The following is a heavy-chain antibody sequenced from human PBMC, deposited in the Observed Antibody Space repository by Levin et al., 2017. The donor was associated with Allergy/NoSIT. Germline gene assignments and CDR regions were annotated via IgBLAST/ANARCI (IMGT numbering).Heavy chain of an antibody. D-gene: IGHD4-11*01. CDR1: GFTFSSYS. V-gene: IGHV3-21*01. CDR2: ISTGSHHI. Sequence: GASVKVSCAASGFTFSSYSMNWVRQAPGKGLEWVSSISTGSHHIYYADSVKGRFTISRDNAKNSLYLQMNSLRAEDTAVYYCARGTTTRQREDLFDYWGQGTLVTVSS. J-gene: IGHJ4*02. CDR3: ARGTTTRQREDLFDY.